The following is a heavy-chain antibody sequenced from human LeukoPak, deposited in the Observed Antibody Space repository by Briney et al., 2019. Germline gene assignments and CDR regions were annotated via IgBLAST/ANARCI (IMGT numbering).Heavy chain of an antibody. V-gene: IGHV4-39*07. CDR2: VFYSENT. J-gene: IGHJ4*02. CDR3: ASGPWVTPFDY. D-gene: IGHD2-21*02. CDR1: GASISSTIYY. Sequence: PSETLSLTCTVSGASISSTIYYWGWIRQPPGKGLEWIGSVFYSENTYYNPSLKSRVTISVDMSKNQFSLNLNSVTAADTAVYFCASGPWVTPFDYWGQGTLVPVSS.